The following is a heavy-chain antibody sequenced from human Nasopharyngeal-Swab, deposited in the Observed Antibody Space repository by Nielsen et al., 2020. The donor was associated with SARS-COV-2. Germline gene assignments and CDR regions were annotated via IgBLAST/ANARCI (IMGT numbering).Heavy chain of an antibody. V-gene: IGHV1-24*01. Sequence: WVRQAPGQGLEWMGGFDPEDGETIYAQKFQGRVTMTEETSTDTAYMELSSLRSEDTAVYYCATGPVVAATEWFDPWGQGTLVTVSS. D-gene: IGHD2-15*01. J-gene: IGHJ5*02. CDR3: ATGPVVAATEWFDP. CDR2: FDPEDGET.